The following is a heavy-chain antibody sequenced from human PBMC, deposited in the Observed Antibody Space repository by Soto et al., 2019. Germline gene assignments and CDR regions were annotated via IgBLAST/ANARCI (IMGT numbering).Heavy chain of an antibody. CDR2: ISGSAVTT. Sequence: VQLLESGGGLVQPGGSLRLSCAASGFTLSTYAMSWIRQTPEKGLEWVSAISGSAVTTYYADSVKGRVTISRDNSKTRPYPQFNSVNAEDTAVYCREAREWPEGRCGLWGQGTQVDVSA. D-gene: IGHD5-12*01. J-gene: IGHJ4*02. V-gene: IGHV3-23*01. CDR1: GFTLSTYA. CDR3: EAREWPEGRCGL.